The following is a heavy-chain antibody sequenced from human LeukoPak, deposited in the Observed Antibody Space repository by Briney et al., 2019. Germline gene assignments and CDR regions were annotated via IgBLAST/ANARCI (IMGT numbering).Heavy chain of an antibody. CDR1: GFTFSSYS. V-gene: IGHV3-48*01. Sequence: GGSLRLSCAASGFTFSSYSMNWVRQAPGKGLEWVSYISSSSSTIYYTDSVKGRFTISRDNAKNSLYLQMNSLRAEDTAVYYCAKFRVAGLGDAFDIWGQGTMVTVSS. J-gene: IGHJ3*02. D-gene: IGHD6-19*01. CDR2: ISSSSSTI. CDR3: AKFRVAGLGDAFDI.